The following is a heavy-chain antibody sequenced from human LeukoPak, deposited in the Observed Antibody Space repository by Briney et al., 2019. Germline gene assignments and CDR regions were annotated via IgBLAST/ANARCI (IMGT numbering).Heavy chain of an antibody. J-gene: IGHJ5*02. Sequence: VASVKVSCKASGGTFSSYATSWVRQAPGQGLEWMGRIIPILGIANYAQKFQGRVTITADKSTSTAYMELSSLRSEDTAVYYCARVLYYDSPLSWFDPWGQGTLVTVSS. D-gene: IGHD3-22*01. CDR1: GGTFSSYA. CDR2: IIPILGIA. V-gene: IGHV1-69*04. CDR3: ARVLYYDSPLSWFDP.